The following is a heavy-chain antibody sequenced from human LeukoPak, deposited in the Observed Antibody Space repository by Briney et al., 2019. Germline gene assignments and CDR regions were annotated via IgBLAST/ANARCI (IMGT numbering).Heavy chain of an antibody. J-gene: IGHJ6*03. CDR2: ISTSSSYI. D-gene: IGHD3-3*01. Sequence: GGSLRLSCAASGFTFSSYSMNWVRQAPGKGLEWVSFISTSSSYIHYADSVKGRFTISRDNAKNSLYLQMNSLRAEDTAVYYCARDQGFSYYYYYMDVWGKGTTVTVSS. V-gene: IGHV3-21*01. CDR1: GFTFSSYS. CDR3: ARDQGFSYYYYYMDV.